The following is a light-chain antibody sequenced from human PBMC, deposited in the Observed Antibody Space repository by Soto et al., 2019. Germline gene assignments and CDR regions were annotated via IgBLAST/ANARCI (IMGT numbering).Light chain of an antibody. V-gene: IGKV1-39*01. J-gene: IGKJ1*01. Sequence: HITHSPSSLSASVGDRVTITCRASQSISSYLNWYQQKPGKAPKLLIYAASSLQSGVPSRFSGSGSGTDFTLTISSLQTEDYATYYCQQSYSTPQTFGQGTKVDI. CDR1: QSISSY. CDR3: QQSYSTPQT. CDR2: AAS.